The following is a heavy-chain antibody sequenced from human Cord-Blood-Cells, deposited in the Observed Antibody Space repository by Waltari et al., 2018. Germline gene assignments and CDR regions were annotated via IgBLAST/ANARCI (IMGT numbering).Heavy chain of an antibody. V-gene: IGHV4-39*07. CDR3: ATFAPKYSSGWSNWFDP. D-gene: IGHD6-19*01. J-gene: IGHJ5*02. Sequence: QLQLQESGPGLVKPSETLSLTCTVSGGPISSSSYYWGWIRQPPGKGLEWIGSIYYSGSTYYNPSLKSRVTISVDTSKNQFSLKLSSVTAADTAVYYCATFAPKYSSGWSNWFDPWGQGTLVTVSS. CDR1: GGPISSSSYY. CDR2: IYYSGST.